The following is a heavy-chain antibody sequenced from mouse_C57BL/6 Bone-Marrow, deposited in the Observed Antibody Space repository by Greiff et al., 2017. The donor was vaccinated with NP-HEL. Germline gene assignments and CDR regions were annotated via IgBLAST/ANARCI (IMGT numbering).Heavy chain of an antibody. J-gene: IGHJ4*01. Sequence: QVQLQQSGAALARPGASVKLSCKASGSTFTSYGISWVKQRTGQGLEWIGELSPRSGNTYYNEKFTGKATLTADESSSTAYMERRSLTSEDSAVYFCARSRLRRDYYAIDYWGQGTSVTVSS. CDR2: LSPRSGNT. V-gene: IGHV1-81*01. CDR1: GSTFTSYG. CDR3: ARSRLRRDYYAIDY. D-gene: IGHD2-4*01.